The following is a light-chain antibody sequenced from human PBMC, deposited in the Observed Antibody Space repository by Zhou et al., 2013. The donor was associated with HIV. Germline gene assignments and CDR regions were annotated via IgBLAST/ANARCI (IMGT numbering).Light chain of an antibody. V-gene: IGKV1-NL1*01. CDR1: QSISSW. CDR2: AAS. CDR3: QQYYSTPPKYT. Sequence: DIQMTQSPSTLSASVGDRVTITCRASQSISSWLAWYQQKPGKAPKLLLYAASRLESGVPSRFSGSGSGTDYTLTISSLQPEDFATYYCQQYYSTPPKYTFGQGTKVEIK. J-gene: IGKJ2*01.